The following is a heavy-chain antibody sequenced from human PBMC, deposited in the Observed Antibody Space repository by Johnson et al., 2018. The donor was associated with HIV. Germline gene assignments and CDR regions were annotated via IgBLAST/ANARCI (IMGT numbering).Heavy chain of an antibody. J-gene: IGHJ3*02. Sequence: VQLVESGGGVVRPGGSLKLSCAASGFIFHNYGMAWVRQAPGMGLEWVSGIDWNGGRTGYADSVKGRFTISRDNAKNSLYLQMNSLRAEDTALYYCAREVGIQLWSSDAFDIWGQGTMVTVSS. D-gene: IGHD5-18*01. CDR2: IDWNGGRT. CDR1: GFIFHNYG. V-gene: IGHV3-20*04. CDR3: AREVGIQLWSSDAFDI.